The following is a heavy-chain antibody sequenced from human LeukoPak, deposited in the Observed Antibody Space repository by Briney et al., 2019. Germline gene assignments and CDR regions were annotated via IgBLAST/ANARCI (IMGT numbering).Heavy chain of an antibody. V-gene: IGHV4-30-2*01. CDR3: ASTYYDILTGYYMGAFDI. CDR1: GGSISSGGYS. D-gene: IGHD3-9*01. CDR2: IYHSGST. J-gene: IGHJ3*02. Sequence: SQTLSLTCAVSGGSISSGGYSWSWIRQPPGKGLEWIGYIYHSGSTYYNPSLKRLITISVDRSKTQFSLKLSSVTAADTAVYYCASTYYDILTGYYMGAFDIWGQGTVVTVSS.